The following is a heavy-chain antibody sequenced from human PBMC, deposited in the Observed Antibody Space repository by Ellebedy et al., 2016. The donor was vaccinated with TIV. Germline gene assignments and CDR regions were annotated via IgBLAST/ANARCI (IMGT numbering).Heavy chain of an antibody. CDR1: GFTFSSYS. CDR3: AKEVGGGTFDY. CDR2: ISGSGGST. V-gene: IGHV3-23*01. D-gene: IGHD1-26*01. J-gene: IGHJ4*02. Sequence: GESLKISXAASGFTFSSYSMNWVRQAPGKGLEWVSAISGSGGSTYYADSVKGRFTISRDNSKNTLYLQMNSLRAEDTAVYYCAKEVGGGTFDYWGQGTLVTVSS.